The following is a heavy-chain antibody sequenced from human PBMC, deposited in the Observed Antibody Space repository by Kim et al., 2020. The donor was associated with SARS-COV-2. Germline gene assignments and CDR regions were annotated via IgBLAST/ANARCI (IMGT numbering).Heavy chain of an antibody. CDR3: ARDTGNWRVDS. Sequence: SETLSLTCTVSGGSVSRGSYFWDWIRQPPGKGLEWIGTVAYDGNTYYNASLMSRVTISADTSKNQFSLRLSSVTAADTAIYYCARDTGNWRVDSCGQGT. V-gene: IGHV4-39*07. D-gene: IGHD1-1*01. CDR1: GGSVSRGSYF. J-gene: IGHJ5*01. CDR2: VAYDGNT.